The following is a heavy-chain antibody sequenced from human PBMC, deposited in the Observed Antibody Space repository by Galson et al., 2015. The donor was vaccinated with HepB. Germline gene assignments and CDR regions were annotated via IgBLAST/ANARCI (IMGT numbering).Heavy chain of an antibody. Sequence: SVKVSCKASGGTFSSYTISWVRQAPGQGLEWMGRIIPILGIANYAQKFQGRVTITADKSTSTAYMELSSLRSEDTAVYYCARDKVVPVRTDYYYYGMDVWGQGTTVTVSS. D-gene: IGHD2-2*01. J-gene: IGHJ6*02. CDR1: GGTFSSYT. V-gene: IGHV1-69*04. CDR3: ARDKVVPVRTDYYYYGMDV. CDR2: IIPILGIA.